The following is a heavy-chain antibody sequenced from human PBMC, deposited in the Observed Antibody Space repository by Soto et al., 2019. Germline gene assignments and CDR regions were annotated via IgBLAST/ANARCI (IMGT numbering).Heavy chain of an antibody. J-gene: IGHJ3*02. Sequence: PGGSLRLSCEASGFLFSSYAMNWVRQAPGKGLEWVSSISSHGDTTYYAESVRGRFTISRDNSRNTLYLQMNNLRAEDTAVYYCAKDAIPYNGRNDAFDIWGQGTMVTVSS. CDR3: AKDAIPYNGRNDAFDI. CDR2: ISSHGDTT. CDR1: GFLFSSYA. D-gene: IGHD1-20*01. V-gene: IGHV3-23*01.